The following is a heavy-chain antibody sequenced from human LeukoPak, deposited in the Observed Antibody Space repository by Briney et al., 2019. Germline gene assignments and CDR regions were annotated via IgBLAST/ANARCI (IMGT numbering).Heavy chain of an antibody. J-gene: IGHJ3*02. CDR2: IYYSGST. V-gene: IGHV4-39*07. Sequence: SETLSLTCTVSGGSISSSSYYWGWIRQPPGKGLEWIGSIYYSGSTYYNPSLKSRVTISVDTSKNQFSLKLSSVTAADTAVYYCARRHYYDSSGYWGDAFDIWGQGTMVTVSS. D-gene: IGHD3-22*01. CDR3: ARRHYYDSSGYWGDAFDI. CDR1: GGSISSSSYY.